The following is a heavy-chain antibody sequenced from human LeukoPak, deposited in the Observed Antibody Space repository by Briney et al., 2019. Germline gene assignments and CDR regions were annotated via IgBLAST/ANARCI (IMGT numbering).Heavy chain of an antibody. Sequence: GGSLRLSCAASGFTFSSYSMNWVRQAPGKGLEWVSSISSSSNYIYYADSVKGRFTISRDNAKNSLYLRMNSLRAEDTAVYYCARAPGPYSSGWYDYWGQGTLVTVSS. D-gene: IGHD6-19*01. CDR2: ISSSSNYI. J-gene: IGHJ4*02. CDR3: ARAPGPYSSGWYDY. V-gene: IGHV3-21*01. CDR1: GFTFSSYS.